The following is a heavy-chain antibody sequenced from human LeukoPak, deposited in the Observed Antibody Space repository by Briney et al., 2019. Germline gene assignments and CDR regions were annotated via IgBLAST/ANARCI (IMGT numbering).Heavy chain of an antibody. J-gene: IGHJ4*02. CDR2: IYHSGST. CDR3: ARPPLQSYNHDTSGYNFDY. V-gene: IGHV4-4*02. CDR1: GGSISGSNW. Sequence: PSGTLSLTCAVSGGSISGSNWWGWVRQPPGKGLEWIGEIYHSGSTNYNPSLKSRVTISVDKSKNQFSLKLSSVTAADTAVYYRARPPLQSYNHDTSGYNFDYWGQGTLVTVSS. D-gene: IGHD3-22*01.